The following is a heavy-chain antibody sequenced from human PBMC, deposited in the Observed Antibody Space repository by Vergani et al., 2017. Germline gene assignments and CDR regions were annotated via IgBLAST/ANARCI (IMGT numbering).Heavy chain of an antibody. Sequence: QVQLVESGGGVVQPGRSLRLSCAASGFTFNQYGMHWVRQAPGKGLEWVAVTWYDGNNKQYADSVKGRFTISRDNSKSTMYLQMNSLRDEDTGVYYCARDPGPSGFGWFDPWGQGTLVTVSS. V-gene: IGHV3-33*01. J-gene: IGHJ5*02. CDR2: TWYDGNNK. CDR3: ARDPGPSGFGWFDP. D-gene: IGHD3-22*01. CDR1: GFTFNQYG.